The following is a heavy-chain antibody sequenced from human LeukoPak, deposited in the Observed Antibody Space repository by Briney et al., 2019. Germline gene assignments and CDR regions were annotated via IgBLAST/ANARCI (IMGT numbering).Heavy chain of an antibody. CDR2: IYRSGST. CDR1: GGSLSSGSYY. D-gene: IGHD4-17*01. Sequence: SETLSLTCTVSGGSLSSGSYYWSWIRQPAGKRLEWIGHIYRSGSTNYNPSLKSRVTISVDTSKNQFSLKLSSVTAADTAVYYCARVPTVTFFDYWGQGTLVTVSS. J-gene: IGHJ4*02. CDR3: ARVPTVTFFDY. V-gene: IGHV4-61*09.